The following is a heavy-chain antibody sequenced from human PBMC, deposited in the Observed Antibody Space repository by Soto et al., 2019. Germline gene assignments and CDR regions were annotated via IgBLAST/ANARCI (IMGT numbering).Heavy chain of an antibody. CDR3: AKGSHYDILTAYHAFDY. Sequence: GGSLRLSCAASGFTFNSYAMNWVRQAPGKGLEWVSSISGGGGGTYYADSVKGWLTISRDNSKNTLYLQMNSLRAEDTALYYCAKGSHYDILTAYHAFDYWGPGTLVTV. V-gene: IGHV3-23*01. J-gene: IGHJ4*02. CDR2: ISGGGGGT. CDR1: GFTFNSYA. D-gene: IGHD3-9*01.